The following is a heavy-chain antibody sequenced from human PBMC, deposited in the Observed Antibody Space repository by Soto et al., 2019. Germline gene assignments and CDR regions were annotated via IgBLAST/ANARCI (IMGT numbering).Heavy chain of an antibody. V-gene: IGHV4-39*01. CDR3: AGIPAAIGGGWFDP. Sequence: QLQLQESGPGLVKPSETLSLTCTVSGGSISSSSYYWGWIRQPPGKGLEWIGSIYYSGSTYYNPSLKTRVTISVDTAQKQFSPELSSVAAAGPAVYYWAGIPAAIGGGWFDPWGQGTLVPVSP. D-gene: IGHD2-2*01. CDR1: GGSISSSSYY. CDR2: IYYSGST. J-gene: IGHJ5*02.